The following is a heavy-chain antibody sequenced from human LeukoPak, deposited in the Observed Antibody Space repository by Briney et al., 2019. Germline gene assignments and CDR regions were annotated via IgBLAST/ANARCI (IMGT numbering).Heavy chain of an antibody. J-gene: IGHJ4*02. CDR3: ARAAYASSPDY. V-gene: IGHV3-30-3*01. CDR2: MSYDGSNK. D-gene: IGHD6-13*01. Sequence: GRSLRLSCAASGXTFSSYAMHWVRQAPGKGLQWVAVMSYDGSNKYYPDSVKGRFTISRDNAKNSLYLQMNSLRDEDTAVYYCARAAYASSPDYWGQGTLVTVSS. CDR1: GXTFSSYA.